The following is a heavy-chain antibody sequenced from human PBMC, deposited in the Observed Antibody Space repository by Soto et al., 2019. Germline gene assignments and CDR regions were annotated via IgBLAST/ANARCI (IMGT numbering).Heavy chain of an antibody. CDR1: GGSISSGGYS. D-gene: IGHD6-6*01. CDR3: ASSNSYMQLVPVFRAFDI. Sequence: QLQLQESGSGLVKPSQTLSLTCAVSGGSISSGGYSWSWIRQPPGKGLEWIGYIYHSGRTYYNPSLEGRVTISVYRSKNQFSLKLSSVTAADTAVYYCASSNSYMQLVPVFRAFDIWGQGTMVTVAS. CDR2: IYHSGRT. V-gene: IGHV4-30-2*01. J-gene: IGHJ3*02.